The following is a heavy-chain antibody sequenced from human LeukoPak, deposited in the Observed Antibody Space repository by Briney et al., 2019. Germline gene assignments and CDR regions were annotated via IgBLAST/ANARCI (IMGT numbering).Heavy chain of an antibody. CDR2: IYHSGST. J-gene: IGHJ4*02. CDR3: ARIVSHYYGSGTTPSYFDY. V-gene: IGHV4-4*02. Sequence: PSETLSLTCAVSGGSISSSNWWSWVRQPPGKGLEWIGEIYHSGSTNYNPSLKSRVTISVDKSKNQFSLKLSSVTAADTAVYYCARIVSHYYGSGTTPSYFDYWGQGTLVTVSS. D-gene: IGHD3-10*01. CDR1: GGSISSSNW.